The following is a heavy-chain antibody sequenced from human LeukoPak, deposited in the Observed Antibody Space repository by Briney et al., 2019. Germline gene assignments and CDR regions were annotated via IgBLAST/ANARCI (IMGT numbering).Heavy chain of an antibody. CDR2: IIPIFGTA. V-gene: IGHV1-69*13. CDR3: ARGGYSYGRMTIDY. Sequence: SVKVSCKASGGTFSSYAISWVRQAPGQGLEWMGGIIPIFGTANYAQKFQGRVTITADESTSTAYMELSSLRSEDTAVYYCARGGYSYGRMTIDYWGQGTLVTVSS. J-gene: IGHJ4*02. CDR1: GGTFSSYA. D-gene: IGHD5-18*01.